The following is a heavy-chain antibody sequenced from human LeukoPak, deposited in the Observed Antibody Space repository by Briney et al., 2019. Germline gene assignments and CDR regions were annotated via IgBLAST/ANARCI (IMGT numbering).Heavy chain of an antibody. CDR1: GFTFSSYG. D-gene: IGHD3-3*01. V-gene: IGHV3-30*02. J-gene: IGHJ4*02. CDR3: AKDGSIFGVVRAEFDY. Sequence: GGSLRLSCAASGFTFSSYGMHWVRQAPGKGLERVAFIRYDGSNKYYADSVKGRFTISRDNSKNTLYLQMNSLRAEDTAVYYCAKDGSIFGVVRAEFDYWGQGTLVTVSS. CDR2: IRYDGSNK.